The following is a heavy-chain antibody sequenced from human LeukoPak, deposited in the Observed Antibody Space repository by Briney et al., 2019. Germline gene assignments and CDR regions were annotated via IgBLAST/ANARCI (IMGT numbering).Heavy chain of an antibody. V-gene: IGHV4-34*01. CDR3: ARGRYYYGSGSYYPTRNWFDP. Sequence: SETLSLTCAVYGRSFSGYYWSWIRQPPGKGLEWIGEINHSGSTNYNPSLKSRVTISVDTSKNQFSLKLSSVTAADTAVYYCARGRYYYGSGSYYPTRNWFDPWGQGTLVTVSS. J-gene: IGHJ5*02. CDR1: GRSFSGYY. D-gene: IGHD3-10*01. CDR2: INHSGST.